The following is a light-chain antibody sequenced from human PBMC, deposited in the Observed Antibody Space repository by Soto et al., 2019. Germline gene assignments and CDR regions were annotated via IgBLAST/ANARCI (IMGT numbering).Light chain of an antibody. CDR2: EAS. J-gene: IGKJ4*01. CDR1: QSVGNN. Sequence: EIVSTQSPATLSLSPGERATLSCRASQSVGNNLAWYQQKPGQAPGLLIYEASTRATGIPARFSGSGSGTDFTLTISSLEPEDFAVYYCQQHANWPLTFGGGTKVDI. CDR3: QQHANWPLT. V-gene: IGKV3-11*01.